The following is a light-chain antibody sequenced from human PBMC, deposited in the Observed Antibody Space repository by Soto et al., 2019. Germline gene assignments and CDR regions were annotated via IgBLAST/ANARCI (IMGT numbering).Light chain of an antibody. CDR2: GAS. CDR1: QTVTRNY. V-gene: IGKV3-20*01. Sequence: EVVLTQSPGTLSLSPGERATLSCRASQTVTRNYLAWHQQKPGQTPRLLVYGASSRATGIPDRFSGSGSGTDFTLTISRLEPEDSAMYYCQQYGSSPLTFGGGTKVDIK. CDR3: QQYGSSPLT. J-gene: IGKJ4*01.